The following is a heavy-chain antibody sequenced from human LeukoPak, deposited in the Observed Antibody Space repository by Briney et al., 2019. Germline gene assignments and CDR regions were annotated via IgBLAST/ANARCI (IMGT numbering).Heavy chain of an antibody. Sequence: GGPLRLSCAASAFSFGSSVMSWVRQAPGKGLEWVSAITADGGGTNHADPVKGRFTISRDNFKSTLYLQMNSLRVEDTAVYYCVKEDHYGDYVQIDHWGQGTLVTVSS. CDR3: VKEDHYGDYVQIDH. CDR2: ITADGGGT. D-gene: IGHD4-17*01. J-gene: IGHJ4*02. CDR1: AFSFGSSV. V-gene: IGHV3-23*01.